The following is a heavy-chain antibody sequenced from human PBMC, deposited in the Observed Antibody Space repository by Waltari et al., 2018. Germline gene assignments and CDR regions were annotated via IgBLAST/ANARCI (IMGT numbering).Heavy chain of an antibody. Sequence: EVQLVESGGGLVQPGRSLRLSCTASGFTFGDYAMRWVRQAPGKGLEWVGFMRSKAYGGTTEYAASVKGRFTISRDDSKIIAYLQMNSLKTEDTAVYYCTRDRGGGWFDPWGQGTLVTVSS. V-gene: IGHV3-49*04. CDR1: GFTFGDYA. D-gene: IGHD3-10*01. CDR3: TRDRGGGWFDP. J-gene: IGHJ5*02. CDR2: MRSKAYGGTT.